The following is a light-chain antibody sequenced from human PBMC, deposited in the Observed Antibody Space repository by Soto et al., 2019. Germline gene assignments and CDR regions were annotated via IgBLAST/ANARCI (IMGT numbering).Light chain of an antibody. Sequence: DIQMTQSPSSLSASVGDRVTITCRASQSISSYLNWYQQKPGKAPKLMIYAASSLQSGVPSRFSGSGCGTDFTLTISSVQPEDFGTYYCQQSYSTPRYTFGQGTKLEIK. V-gene: IGKV1-39*01. J-gene: IGKJ2*01. CDR2: AAS. CDR1: QSISSY. CDR3: QQSYSTPRYT.